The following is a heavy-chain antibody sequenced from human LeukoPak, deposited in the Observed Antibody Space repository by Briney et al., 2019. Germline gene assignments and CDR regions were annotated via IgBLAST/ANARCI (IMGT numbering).Heavy chain of an antibody. V-gene: IGHV4-4*07. CDR1: GGSLSSYF. D-gene: IGHD6-19*01. J-gene: IGHJ5*02. CDR3: ARDESKYSSGWYWFDP. Sequence: SETLSLTCTVSGGSLSSYFWSWIRQPAGQGLEWIARTYTSGSTNYNPSLKSRVTISVDKSKNQFSLKLSSVTAADTAVYYCARDESKYSSGWYWFDPWGQGTLVTVSS. CDR2: TYTSGST.